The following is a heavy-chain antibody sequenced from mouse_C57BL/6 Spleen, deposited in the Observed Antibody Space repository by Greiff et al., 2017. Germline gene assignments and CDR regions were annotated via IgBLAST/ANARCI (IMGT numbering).Heavy chain of an antibody. CDR2: IWRGGST. CDR3: AKEGGLLNGYFSWFAY. D-gene: IGHD2-3*01. CDR1: GFSLTSYG. V-gene: IGHV2-5*01. J-gene: IGHJ3*01. Sequence: VQGVESGPGLVQPSQSLSITCTVSGFSLTSYGVHWVRQSPGKGLEWLGVIWRGGSTDYNAAFMSRLSITKDNSKGKVFFKMNSLHADDTAIYFCAKEGGLLNGYFSWFAYWGQGTLVTVSA.